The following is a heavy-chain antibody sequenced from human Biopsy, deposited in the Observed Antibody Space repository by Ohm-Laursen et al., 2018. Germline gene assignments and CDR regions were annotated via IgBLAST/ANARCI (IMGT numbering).Heavy chain of an antibody. Sequence: TLSLTCVVSGYSVTNDYYWGWIRQPPGKGLEWIGNIYYDGITYYNPSLKSRVAMSVDTSKNQFSLRLTSVTAADTAVYYCARVAGGYAYYYGMDVWGQGTTVTVSS. CDR2: IYYDGIT. D-gene: IGHD5-12*01. CDR1: GYSVTNDYY. V-gene: IGHV4-38-2*01. CDR3: ARVAGGYAYYYGMDV. J-gene: IGHJ6*02.